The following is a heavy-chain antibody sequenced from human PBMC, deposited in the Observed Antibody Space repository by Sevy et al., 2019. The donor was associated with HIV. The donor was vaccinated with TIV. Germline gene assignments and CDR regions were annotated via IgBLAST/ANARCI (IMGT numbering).Heavy chain of an antibody. Sequence: GGSLRLSCKPSGFTVVSYAMNWVRQAPGKGLEWVSTIYGSGSTTYHADSLRGRFSISRDDSKNTLYLQMNSLKTEDTAVYYSARGRCDSSVSFDAFDIWGQGTMVTVSS. V-gene: IGHV3-23*01. J-gene: IGHJ3*02. CDR1: GFTVVSYA. CDR2: IYGSGSTT. D-gene: IGHD3-22*01. CDR3: ARGRCDSSVSFDAFDI.